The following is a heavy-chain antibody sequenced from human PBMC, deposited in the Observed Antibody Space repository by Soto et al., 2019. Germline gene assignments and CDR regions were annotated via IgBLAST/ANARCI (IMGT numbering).Heavy chain of an antibody. CDR3: AHAYGGRSLS. Sequence: QITLKESGPPLVKPTQTLTLTCTFSGFSLTTDRVGVGWIRQPPGEALEWLAVIYWDDSKTYRPSLESRLTITKATSKNQVALTMTNMASLGTATYYCAHAYGGRSLSWGQGTLVTVSS. CDR1: GFSLTTDRVG. D-gene: IGHD1-26*01. J-gene: IGHJ5*02. CDR2: IYWDDSK. V-gene: IGHV2-5*02.